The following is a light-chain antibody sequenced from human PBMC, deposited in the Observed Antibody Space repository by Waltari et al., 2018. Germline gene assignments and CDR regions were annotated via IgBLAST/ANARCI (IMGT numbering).Light chain of an antibody. V-gene: IGKV1-9*01. CDR1: QGINNF. Sequence: DIQLTQSPSFLSASVGDRVTITCRASQGINNFLPWYQQRPGKAPKFLIYAASPLQSGVPSRFSGSGSGTEFTLTISSLQPEDFATYYCQQLSDYPRTFGQGTKVEIK. CDR2: AAS. J-gene: IGKJ1*01. CDR3: QQLSDYPRT.